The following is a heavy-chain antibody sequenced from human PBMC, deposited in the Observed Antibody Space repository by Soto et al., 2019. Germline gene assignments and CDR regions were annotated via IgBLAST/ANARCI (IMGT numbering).Heavy chain of an antibody. D-gene: IGHD2-2*01. CDR2: ISGSGGST. Sequence: PGGSLRLSCAASGFTFSSYAMSWVRQAPGKGLEWVSAISGSGGSTYYADSVKGRFTISRDNSKNTLYLQMNSLRAEDTAVYYCAKLSPYQLLQMGPNWFDPWGQGTLVTVSS. J-gene: IGHJ5*02. V-gene: IGHV3-23*01. CDR1: GFTFSSYA. CDR3: AKLSPYQLLQMGPNWFDP.